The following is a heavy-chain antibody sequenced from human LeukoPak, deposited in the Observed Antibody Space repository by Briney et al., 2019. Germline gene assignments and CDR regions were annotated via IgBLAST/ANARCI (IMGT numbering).Heavy chain of an antibody. V-gene: IGHV4-31*03. CDR2: IYYSGST. CDR3: ARLLSSDWYKGAFDI. D-gene: IGHD6-19*01. CDR1: GGSISSGGYY. J-gene: IGHJ3*02. Sequence: PSETLSLTCTVSGGSISSGGYYWSWIRQHPGKGLQWIGYIYYSGSTYYNPSLKSRVTFSVDTSKNQFSLKLSSVTAADTAVYYCARLLSSDWYKGAFDIWGQGTMVTVSS.